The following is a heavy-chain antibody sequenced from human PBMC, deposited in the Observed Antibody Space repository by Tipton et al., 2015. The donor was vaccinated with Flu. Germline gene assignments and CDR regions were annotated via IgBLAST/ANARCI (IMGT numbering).Heavy chain of an antibody. CDR1: GYSIRNGYH. CDR2: ISHSGTT. J-gene: IGHJ4*02. CDR3: ARDRWEYASGFDS. V-gene: IGHV4-38-2*02. D-gene: IGHD1-26*01. Sequence: LRLSCSVSGYSIRNGYHWGWIRQPPGKGLEWIGSISHSGTTSYNPSLKSRVTISLDTSKNQFSLRLTSMTAADTAVYYCARDRWEYASGFDSWGQGSLVTVSS.